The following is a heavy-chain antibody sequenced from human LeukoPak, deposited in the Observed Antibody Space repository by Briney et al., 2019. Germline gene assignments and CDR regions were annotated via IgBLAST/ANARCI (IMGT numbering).Heavy chain of an antibody. J-gene: IGHJ5*02. CDR1: GFTFSSYG. V-gene: IGHV3-33*06. Sequence: PGRSLRLSCAASGFTFSSYGMHWVRQAPGKGLEWVAVIWYDGSNKYYADSVKGRFTISRDNSKNTLYLQMNSLRAEDTAVYYCAKDPHSSGWFNWFDPWGQGTPVTVSS. CDR3: AKDPHSSGWFNWFDP. CDR2: IWYDGSNK. D-gene: IGHD6-19*01.